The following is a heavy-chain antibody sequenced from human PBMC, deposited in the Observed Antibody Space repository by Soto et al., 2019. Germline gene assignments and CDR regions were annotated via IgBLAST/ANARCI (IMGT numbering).Heavy chain of an antibody. Sequence: PSETLSLTCAVSGGSISSNNWWSWVRQPPGKGMERIGEIYHSGSTHYNPSFKSRVTISVDKSKNQFSLKLTSVTAADTAVYYCARDLYDSHGHGNWGQGTLVTVS. CDR1: GGSISSNNW. V-gene: IGHV4-4*02. CDR2: IYHSGST. CDR3: ARDLYDSHGHGN. D-gene: IGHD3-22*01. J-gene: IGHJ4*02.